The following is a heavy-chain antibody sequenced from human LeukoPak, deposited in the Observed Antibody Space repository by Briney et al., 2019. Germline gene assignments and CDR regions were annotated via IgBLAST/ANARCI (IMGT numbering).Heavy chain of an antibody. CDR1: GGSISSSSYY. J-gene: IGHJ3*02. Sequence: SETLSLTCTVSGGSISSSSYYWGWIRQPPGKGLEWIGSIYYSGSTYYNPSLKSRVTISVDTSKNQFSLKLSSVTAADTAVYYCARAAGAAAGNDAFDIWGQGTMVTVSP. D-gene: IGHD6-13*01. CDR3: ARAAGAAAGNDAFDI. V-gene: IGHV4-39*01. CDR2: IYYSGST.